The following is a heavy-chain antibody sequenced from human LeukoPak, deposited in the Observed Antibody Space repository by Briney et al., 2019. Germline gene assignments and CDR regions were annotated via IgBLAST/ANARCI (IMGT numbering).Heavy chain of an antibody. D-gene: IGHD1-26*01. J-gene: IGHJ4*02. CDR2: IYHSGST. Sequence: PSETLSLTCTVSGYSISSGYYWGWIRQPPGKGLEWIGSIYHSGSTYYNPSLKSRVTISVDTSKNQFSLKLSSVTAADTAVYYCARERGSYSDYWGQGTLVTVSS. V-gene: IGHV4-38-2*02. CDR3: ARERGSYSDY. CDR1: GYSISSGYY.